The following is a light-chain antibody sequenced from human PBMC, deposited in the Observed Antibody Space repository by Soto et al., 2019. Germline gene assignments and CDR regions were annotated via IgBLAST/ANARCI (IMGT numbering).Light chain of an antibody. Sequence: QSVLTQPPSVSGAPGQRVPISCTGSSSNIGAGYDVHWYQQLPGTAPKLLIYGNSNRPSGVPDRFSGSKSGTSASLAITGLQAEDEADYYCQAYDSSLSGVVFGGGTKLTFL. J-gene: IGLJ2*01. CDR1: SSNIGAGYD. CDR2: GNS. V-gene: IGLV1-40*01. CDR3: QAYDSSLSGVV.